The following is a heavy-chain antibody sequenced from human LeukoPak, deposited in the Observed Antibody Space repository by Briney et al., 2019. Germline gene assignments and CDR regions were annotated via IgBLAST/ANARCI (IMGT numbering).Heavy chain of an antibody. V-gene: IGHV3-73*01. D-gene: IGHD6-19*01. CDR1: GFTFSCSA. J-gene: IGHJ5*02. Sequence: GGSLRLSCAASGFTFSCSAMHWVRQASGKGLEWVGRIRSKVNSYATAYAASVKGRFTISRDDSKNTAYLQMNSLKAEDTAVYYCTSGYSSGWEADWLDPWGQGTLVTVSS. CDR2: IRSKVNSYAT. CDR3: TSGYSSGWEADWLDP.